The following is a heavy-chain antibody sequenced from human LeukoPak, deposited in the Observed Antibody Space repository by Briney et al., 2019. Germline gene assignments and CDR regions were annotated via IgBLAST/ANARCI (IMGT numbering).Heavy chain of an antibody. V-gene: IGHV3-13*01. J-gene: IGHJ4*02. CDR3: ARGGIQVSGIDEFDY. D-gene: IGHD6-19*01. CDR2: IGIRGDT. Sequence: HPGGPLRLSCAASGFTFIDYDMHGLRDVMEKGLEGVSAIGIRGDTHYSGSVKGRFTISRENAESALYLQMNSLRAEDTAVYYCARGGIQVSGIDEFDYWGQGTLVTVSS. CDR1: GFTFIDYD.